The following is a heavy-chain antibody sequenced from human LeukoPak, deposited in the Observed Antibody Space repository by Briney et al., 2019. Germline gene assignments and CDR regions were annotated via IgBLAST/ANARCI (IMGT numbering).Heavy chain of an antibody. CDR1: GFPFSSYG. D-gene: IGHD6-19*01. CDR2: ISYDGSNK. J-gene: IGHJ4*02. Sequence: PGRPLRLSCAASGFPFSSYGMHWVRQAPGKGLEWVAVISYDGSNKYYADSVKGRFTISRDNSKNTLYLQMNSLRAEDTAVYYCAKDQVGYSSGWYGRKVDYWGQGTLVTVSS. V-gene: IGHV3-30*18. CDR3: AKDQVGYSSGWYGRKVDY.